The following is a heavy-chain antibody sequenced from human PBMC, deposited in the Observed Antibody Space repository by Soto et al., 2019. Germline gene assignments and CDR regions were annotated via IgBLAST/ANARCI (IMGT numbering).Heavy chain of an antibody. CDR2: IYYSGST. Sequence: QVQLQESGPGLVKPSQTLSLTCTVSGGSISSGGYYWSWIRQHPGKGLEWIGYIYYSGSTYYNPSLKSRVTISVDTSKNQFALKLSSVTAADTAVYYCARGDSGYYDSSGYYSYWGQGTLVTVSS. J-gene: IGHJ4*02. CDR1: GGSISSGGYY. D-gene: IGHD3-22*01. V-gene: IGHV4-31*03. CDR3: ARGDSGYYDSSGYYSY.